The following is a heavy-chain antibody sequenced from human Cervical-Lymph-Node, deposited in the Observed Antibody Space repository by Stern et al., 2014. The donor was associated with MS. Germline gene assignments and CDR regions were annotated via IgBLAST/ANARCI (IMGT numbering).Heavy chain of an antibody. Sequence: QLVESGPEVKKPGTSVKVSCKASGFTFSASAVQWVRQARGQRLEWIGWIVVGSDNTNYAQKFQERVTITRDMSTSTAYMELSSLRSEDTAVYYCAADFHTLFSCWGPGTLVTVSS. V-gene: IGHV1-58*01. CDR1: GFTFSASA. J-gene: IGHJ4*02. CDR3: AADFHTLFSC. CDR2: IVVGSDNT. D-gene: IGHD2-2*02.